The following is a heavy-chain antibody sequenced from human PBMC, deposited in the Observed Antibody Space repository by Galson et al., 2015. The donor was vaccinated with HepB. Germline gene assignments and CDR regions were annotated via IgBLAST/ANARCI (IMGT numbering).Heavy chain of an antibody. CDR3: SRGIAGRIAAAGTPYFDY. Sequence: SLRLSCAGSGFTFADYALSWFRQAPGKGLEWVGFIRSKAYGGTTEYAASVKGRFTISRDDSKSIAYLQMNSLKTEDTAVYYCSRGIAGRIAAAGTPYFDYWGQGTLVTVSS. J-gene: IGHJ4*02. V-gene: IGHV3-49*03. CDR2: IRSKAYGGTT. D-gene: IGHD6-13*01. CDR1: GFTFADYA.